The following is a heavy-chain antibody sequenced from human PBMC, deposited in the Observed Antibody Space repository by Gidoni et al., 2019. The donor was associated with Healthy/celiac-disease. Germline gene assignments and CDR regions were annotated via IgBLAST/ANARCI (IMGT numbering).Heavy chain of an antibody. CDR3: ARTYCSSTSCYPFDY. CDR2: INHSGST. V-gene: IGHV4-34*01. CDR1: GGSFSGYY. Sequence: QVQLQPWGAGLLKPSETLSLTCAVYGGSFSGYYWSWIRQPPGKGLEWIGEINHSGSTNYNPSLKSRVTISVDTSKNQFSLKLSSVTAADTAVYYCARTYCSSTSCYPFDYWGQGSLVTVSS. J-gene: IGHJ4*02. D-gene: IGHD2-2*01.